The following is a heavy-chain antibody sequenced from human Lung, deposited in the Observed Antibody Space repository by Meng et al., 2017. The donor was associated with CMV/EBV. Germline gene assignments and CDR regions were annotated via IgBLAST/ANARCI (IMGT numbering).Heavy chain of an antibody. Sequence: SVXVSXXASGYTFTSYYMHWVRQAPGQGLEWMGIINPSGGSTSYAQKFQGRVTMTRDTSTSTVYMELSSLRSEDTAVYYCARGGSRRNWFAPWGKGTLVTVAS. J-gene: IGHJ5*01. V-gene: IGHV1-46*01. D-gene: IGHD2-15*01. CDR1: GYTFTSYY. CDR3: ARGGSRRNWFAP. CDR2: INPSGGST.